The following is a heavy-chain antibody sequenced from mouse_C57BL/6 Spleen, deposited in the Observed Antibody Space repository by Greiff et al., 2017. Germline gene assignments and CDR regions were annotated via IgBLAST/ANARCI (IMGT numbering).Heavy chain of an antibody. CDR2: IYPGDGDT. D-gene: IGHD1-1*01. CDR3: ARFGYYGSSYGDY. J-gene: IGHJ2*01. CDR1: GYAFSSSW. Sequence: VQLQQSGPELVKPGASVKISCKASGYAFSSSWMNWVKQRPGKGLEWIGRIYPGDGDTNYNGKFKGKATLTADKSSSTAYMQLSSLTSEDSAVYFCARFGYYGSSYGDYWGQGTTLTVSS. V-gene: IGHV1-82*01.